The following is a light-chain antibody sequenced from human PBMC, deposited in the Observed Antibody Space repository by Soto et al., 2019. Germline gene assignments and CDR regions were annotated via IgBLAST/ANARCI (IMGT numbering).Light chain of an antibody. CDR3: SSHAGTSVV. V-gene: IGLV2-11*01. J-gene: IGLJ1*01. Sequence: QSALTQPRPVSGSPGQSVTISCTGTSSDVGGYNYVAWFRQHPGKTPKVIIYDVTKRPSGVPDRFSGSKSGNTASLTISGLQAEDEADYYCSSHAGTSVVFGGGTKVTVL. CDR1: SSDVGGYNY. CDR2: DVT.